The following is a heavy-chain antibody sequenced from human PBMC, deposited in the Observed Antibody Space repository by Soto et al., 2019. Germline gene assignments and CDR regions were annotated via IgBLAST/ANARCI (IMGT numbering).Heavy chain of an antibody. CDR3: TTVFSSSSVMDYYYYGMDV. J-gene: IGHJ6*02. Sequence: GGSLRLSCAASGFTFSNAWMNWVRQAPGKGLEWVGRIKSKTDGGTTDYAAPVKGRFTISRDDSKNTLYLQMNSLKTEDTAVYYCTTVFSSSSVMDYYYYGMDVWGQGTTVTVSS. CDR2: IKSKTDGGTT. V-gene: IGHV3-15*07. CDR1: GFTFSNAW. D-gene: IGHD6-6*01.